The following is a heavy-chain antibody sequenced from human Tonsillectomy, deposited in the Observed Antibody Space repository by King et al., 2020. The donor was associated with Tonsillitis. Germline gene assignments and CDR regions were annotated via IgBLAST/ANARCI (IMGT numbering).Heavy chain of an antibody. CDR3: ARWPRIAVAGRALDY. J-gene: IGHJ4*02. CDR2: INHSGST. CDR1: GGSFSGYY. Sequence: VKLQQWGAGLLKPSETLSLTCAVYGGSFSGYYWSWIRQPPGKGLEWIGEINHSGSTNYNPSLKSRVTISVDTSKNQFSLKLSSVTAADTAVYYCARWPRIAVAGRALDYWGQGTLVTVSS. V-gene: IGHV4-34*01. D-gene: IGHD6-19*01.